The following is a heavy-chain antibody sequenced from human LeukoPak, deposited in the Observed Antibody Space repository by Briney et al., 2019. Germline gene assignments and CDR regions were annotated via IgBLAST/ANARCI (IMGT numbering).Heavy chain of an antibody. CDR3: ARFRRDGSNYNDY. V-gene: IGHV3-21*06. Sequence: PGGSLRLSCAASGFTFSSYTMSWVRQAPGKGLEWVSSISSRSTYVFYADSVKGRFAISRDNAKNSMYLQMNGLRAEDTAVYYCARFRRDGSNYNDYWGQGTLVTVSS. CDR2: ISSRSTYV. D-gene: IGHD5-24*01. CDR1: GFTFSSYT. J-gene: IGHJ4*02.